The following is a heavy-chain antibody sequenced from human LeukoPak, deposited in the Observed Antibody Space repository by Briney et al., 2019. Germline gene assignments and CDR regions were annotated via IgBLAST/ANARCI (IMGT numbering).Heavy chain of an antibody. CDR2: IYYSGST. J-gene: IGHJ3*02. CDR1: GGSISSYY. V-gene: IGHV4-59*01. Sequence: SETLSLTCTVSGGSISSYYWRWIRQPPGKGLEWIGYIYYSGSTNYNPSLKSRVTISVDTSKNQFSLKLSSVTAADTAVYYCARGAQAFDIWGQGTMVTVSS. CDR3: ARGAQAFDI.